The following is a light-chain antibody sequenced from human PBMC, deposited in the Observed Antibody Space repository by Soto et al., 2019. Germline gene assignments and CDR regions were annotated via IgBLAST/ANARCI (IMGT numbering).Light chain of an antibody. Sequence: SVLTQPASVSGSPGQSVTISCTGASSDVGGYDYVSWYQQHPGKAPKLILYEVNNRPSGVSNHFSGSKSGNTASLIISGLQADDEADYYCCSYADGSIYFFGTGTKVTV. V-gene: IGLV2-14*01. CDR3: CSYADGSIYF. J-gene: IGLJ1*01. CDR2: EVN. CDR1: SSDVGGYDY.